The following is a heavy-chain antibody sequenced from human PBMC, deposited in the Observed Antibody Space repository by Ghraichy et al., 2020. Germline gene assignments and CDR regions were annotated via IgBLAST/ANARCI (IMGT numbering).Heavy chain of an antibody. CDR2: FDPEDGET. V-gene: IGHV1-24*01. Sequence: ASVVSCKVSGYTLTELSMHWVRQPPGKGLEWMGSFDPEDGETIYAQQFQGRVTMTEDTSTDTAYMSLTNLRSEDTAVYYCATDAVGDSEYQLLFRFGMDVWGQGTTVTVSS. D-gene: IGHD2-2*01. J-gene: IGHJ6*02. CDR3: ATDAVGDSEYQLLFRFGMDV. CDR1: GYTLTELS.